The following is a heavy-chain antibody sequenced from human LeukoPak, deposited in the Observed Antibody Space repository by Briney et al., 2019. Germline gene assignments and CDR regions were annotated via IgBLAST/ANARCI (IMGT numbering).Heavy chain of an antibody. V-gene: IGHV1-2*02. D-gene: IGHD6-19*01. CDR3: ARGRNIAVAGTRWFDP. Sequence: ASVKVSCKASGYTFTGYYMHWVRQAPGQGLEWMGWINPNSGGTNYAQKFQGRVTMTRDTSISTAYMELSRLRFDDTAVYYCARGRNIAVAGTRWFDPCGQGTLVTVSS. CDR2: INPNSGGT. CDR1: GYTFTGYY. J-gene: IGHJ5*02.